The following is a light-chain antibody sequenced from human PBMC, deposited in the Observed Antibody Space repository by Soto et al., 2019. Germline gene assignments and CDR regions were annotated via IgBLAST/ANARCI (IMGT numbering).Light chain of an antibody. CDR1: QSVFYSSDNKNY. Sequence: DIVMTQSPDSLAVSLGERATINCKSSQSVFYSSDNKNYLAWYQQKPGQPPKLLIYWASTRESGVPARFSGSGSGTDFTLTISILQAEDVAVYYCQQYNSSPLTFGGGTKVDIK. V-gene: IGKV4-1*01. CDR3: QQYNSSPLT. CDR2: WAS. J-gene: IGKJ4*01.